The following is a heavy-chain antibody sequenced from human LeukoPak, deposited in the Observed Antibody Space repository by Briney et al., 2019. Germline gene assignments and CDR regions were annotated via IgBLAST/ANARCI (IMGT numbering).Heavy chain of an antibody. Sequence: SETLSLTCTVSGGSISSYYWSWIRQPPGKGLEWIGYIYYSGSINYNPSLRSRVTISVDTSKNQFSLKLSSVTAADTAVYYCARIKGGSGDAFDIWGQGTMVTVSS. J-gene: IGHJ3*02. CDR3: ARIKGGSGDAFDI. V-gene: IGHV4-59*08. CDR2: IYYSGSI. CDR1: GGSISSYY.